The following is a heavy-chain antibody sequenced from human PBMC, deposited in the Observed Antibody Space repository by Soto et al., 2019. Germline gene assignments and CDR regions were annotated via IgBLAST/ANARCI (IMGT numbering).Heavy chain of an antibody. CDR2: ISAYNGNT. J-gene: IGHJ6*02. Sequence: ASVKVSCKASGYTFTSYGISWVRQAPGQGLEWMGWISAYNGNTNYAQKFQGRVTMTTDTSASTAYMELSSLRSEDTAVYYCASSYYGSGNPKDYYYGMDVWGQGTTVTVSS. CDR3: ASSYYGSGNPKDYYYGMDV. CDR1: GYTFTSYG. V-gene: IGHV1-18*01. D-gene: IGHD3-10*01.